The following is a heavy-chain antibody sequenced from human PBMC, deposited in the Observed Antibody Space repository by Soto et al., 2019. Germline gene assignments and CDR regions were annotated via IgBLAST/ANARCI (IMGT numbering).Heavy chain of an antibody. D-gene: IGHD3-22*01. CDR1: GFTFSSHW. Sequence: GGSLRLSCAASGFTFSSHWMSWVRQAPGKGLEWVANIKVDGSEKYYVDSVRGRFSISRDNAKDSLYLQMNSLRAEDTAVYYCTRDSYDSSGYYYDFFDYWGQGTLVTVSS. V-gene: IGHV3-7*01. CDR2: IKVDGSEK. J-gene: IGHJ4*02. CDR3: TRDSYDSSGYYYDFFDY.